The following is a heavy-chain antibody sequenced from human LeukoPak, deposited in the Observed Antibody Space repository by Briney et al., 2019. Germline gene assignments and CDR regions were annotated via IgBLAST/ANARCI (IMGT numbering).Heavy chain of an antibody. J-gene: IGHJ4*02. CDR2: IHPSGSST. D-gene: IGHD5-18*01. CDR3: ARMDMDPAMVTNYLDH. CDR1: GYMFTNNY. V-gene: IGHV1-46*01. Sequence: ASVKISCKASGYMFTNNYMHWVRQAPGQGLEWMGVIHPSGSSTNYAQRFQGRVTMTKDMSTSTVYIELSSLRSEDTAVYYCARMDMDPAMVTNYLDHWGQGTLVTVSS.